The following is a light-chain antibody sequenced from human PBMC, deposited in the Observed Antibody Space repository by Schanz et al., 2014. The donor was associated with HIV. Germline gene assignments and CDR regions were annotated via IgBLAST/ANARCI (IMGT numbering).Light chain of an antibody. Sequence: QSVLTQPPSTSGTPGQRVTISCSGSSSNIGSNTVNWYQQLPGTAPKLLIYTNDQRPSGISDRFSGSKSGTSASLAISGLQSEDEGDYYCAAWDVNLNGPVFGGGTKLTVL. CDR2: TND. CDR3: AAWDVNLNGPV. CDR1: SSNIGSNT. J-gene: IGLJ2*01. V-gene: IGLV1-44*01.